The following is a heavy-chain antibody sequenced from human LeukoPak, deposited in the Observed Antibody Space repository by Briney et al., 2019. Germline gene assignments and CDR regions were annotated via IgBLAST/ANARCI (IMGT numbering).Heavy chain of an antibody. Sequence: PGGSLRLSCAASGFTFDDYAMHWVRQAPGKGLEWVSAVSGSGDNTYYADSVKGRFTISRDNSKNTLYLQMSGLRAEDTAVYYCANSRGAVAGAPDYWGQGTLVTVSS. CDR2: VSGSGDNT. J-gene: IGHJ4*02. CDR1: GFTFDDYA. V-gene: IGHV3-23*01. D-gene: IGHD6-19*01. CDR3: ANSRGAVAGAPDY.